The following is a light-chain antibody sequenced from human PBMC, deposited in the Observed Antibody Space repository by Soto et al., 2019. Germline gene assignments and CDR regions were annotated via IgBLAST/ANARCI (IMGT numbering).Light chain of an antibody. CDR1: QGVSDS. J-gene: IGKJ1*01. Sequence: GDTVTITCRASQGVSDSLAWYQVKPGEAPKLLIFDVSNLETGVPSRFSGSGSGTEFSLTIRGLQPDDFATYYCQQYDYSRTFGQGTKVDIK. V-gene: IGKV1-5*01. CDR3: QQYDYSRT. CDR2: DVS.